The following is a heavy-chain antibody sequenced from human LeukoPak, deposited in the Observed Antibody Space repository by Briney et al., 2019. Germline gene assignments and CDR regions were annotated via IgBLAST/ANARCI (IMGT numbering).Heavy chain of an antibody. CDR3: ARDYYYGSGSYPGD. V-gene: IGHV3-48*01. CDR2: ISSSSSTI. CDR1: GFTFSSYS. J-gene: IGHJ4*02. D-gene: IGHD3-10*01. Sequence: GGSLRLSCAASGFTFSSYSMNWVRQAPGKGLEWVSYISSSSSTIYYADSVKGRSTISRDNAKNSLYLQINSLRAEDTAVYYCARDYYYGSGSYPGDWGQGTLVTVSS.